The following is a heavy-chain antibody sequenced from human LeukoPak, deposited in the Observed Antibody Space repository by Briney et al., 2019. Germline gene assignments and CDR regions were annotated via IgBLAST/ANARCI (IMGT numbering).Heavy chain of an antibody. CDR1: GFSFSSYA. D-gene: IGHD3-10*01. CDR3: AKHYGSGTYYNYFTY. CDR2: ISGSGGNT. V-gene: IGHV3-23*01. Sequence: GGSLRLSCEASGFSFSSYALSWVRQAPGRGLEWVSAISGSGGNTYYADFVKGRFTISRDNSQNTLFLQMSSLRCDDAATYYCAKHYGSGTYYNYFTYRGRGTLVSVSS. J-gene: IGHJ4*02.